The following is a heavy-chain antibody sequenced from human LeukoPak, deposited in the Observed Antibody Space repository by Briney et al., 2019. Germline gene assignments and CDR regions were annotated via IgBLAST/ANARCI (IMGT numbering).Heavy chain of an antibody. CDR1: GFTFDDYA. V-gene: IGHV3-9*01. D-gene: IGHD3-22*01. CDR2: LSWNGGGI. J-gene: IGHJ4*02. CDR3: AKDRHYYDSSGGFDL. Sequence: GRSLRLSCAASGFTFDDYAMHWVRQTPGKGLEWVSGLSWNGGGIGYADSVKGRFTISRDNAKNSLYLQMNSLRAEDTALYYCAKDRHYYDSSGGFDLWRQGTLVTVPS.